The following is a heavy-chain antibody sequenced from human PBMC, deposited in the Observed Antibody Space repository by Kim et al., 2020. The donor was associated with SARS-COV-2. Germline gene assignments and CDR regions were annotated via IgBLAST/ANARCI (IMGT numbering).Heavy chain of an antibody. D-gene: IGHD4-17*01. CDR3: ARDQRDYGDYRIDT. J-gene: IGHJ5*02. CDR1: GYPISNGYY. CDR2: IYYSGSA. V-gene: IGHV4-38-2*02. Sequence: SETLSLTCTVSGYPISNGYYWDWIRQSPGRGLEWIGNIYYSGSANYNPSLASRVTISVDTSKNRFSLKVRSVTAADTAVYYCARDQRDYGDYRIDTWGQGKLVTVSS.